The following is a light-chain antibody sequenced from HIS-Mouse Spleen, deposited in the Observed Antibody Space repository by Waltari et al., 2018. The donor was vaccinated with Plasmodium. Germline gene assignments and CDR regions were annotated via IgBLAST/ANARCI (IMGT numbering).Light chain of an antibody. Sequence: EIVMTQSPATLSVSPGGRATISCRASQSVSSNLAWYQQKPGQAPRLLIYGASTRATGIPARFSGSGSGTEFTLTISSLQSEDFAVYYCQQYNNWSFTFGPGTKVDIK. CDR1: QSVSSN. CDR3: QQYNNWSFT. J-gene: IGKJ3*01. CDR2: GAS. V-gene: IGKV3-15*01.